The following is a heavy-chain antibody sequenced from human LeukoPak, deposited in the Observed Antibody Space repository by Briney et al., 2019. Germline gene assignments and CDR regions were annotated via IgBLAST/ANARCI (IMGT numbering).Heavy chain of an antibody. CDR1: GGSFSGYY. CDR2: INHSGST. Sequence: SETLSLTCAVYGGSFSGYYWSWIRQPPGKGLEWIGEINHSGSTNYNPSLKSRVTISVDTSKNQFSLKLSSVTAAGTAVYYCARGDCSGGSCYLFDYWGQGALVTVSS. J-gene: IGHJ4*02. CDR3: ARGDCSGGSCYLFDY. V-gene: IGHV4-34*01. D-gene: IGHD2-15*01.